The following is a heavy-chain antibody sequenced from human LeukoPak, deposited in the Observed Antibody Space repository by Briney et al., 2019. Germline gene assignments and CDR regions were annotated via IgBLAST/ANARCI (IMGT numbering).Heavy chain of an antibody. CDR1: GFTFSSYG. D-gene: IGHD2-8*01. V-gene: IGHV3-30*02. CDR3: AKDSVPPNAPYYFDY. CDR2: IRYDGSNK. Sequence: GGSLRLSCAASGFTFSSYGMHWVRQAPGKGLEWVAFIRYDGSNKYYADSVKGRFTISRDNSKNTLYLQMNSLRAEDTAVYYCAKDSVPPNAPYYFDYRGQGTLVTVSS. J-gene: IGHJ4*02.